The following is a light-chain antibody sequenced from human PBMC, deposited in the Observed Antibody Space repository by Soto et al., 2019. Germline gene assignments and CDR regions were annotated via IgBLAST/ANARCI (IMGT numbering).Light chain of an antibody. CDR3: SSYAGSSNV. V-gene: IGLV2-8*01. J-gene: IGLJ1*01. Sequence: QSALTQPAFVSGSPGQSITISCTGTSSDVGGYNYVSWYQHPPGKAPKLMISEVNKRPSGVPDRFSGSKSGNTASLTVSGLQAEDEADYYCSSYAGSSNVFGTGTKLTVL. CDR2: EVN. CDR1: SSDVGGYNY.